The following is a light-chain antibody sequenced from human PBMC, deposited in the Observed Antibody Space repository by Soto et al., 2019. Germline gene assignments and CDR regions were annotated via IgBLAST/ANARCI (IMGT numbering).Light chain of an antibody. CDR3: QQYNSYST. V-gene: IGKV1-27*01. CDR1: QGISNF. Sequence: DIQMTQSPSSLSASVGDRVTITCRASQGISNFLAWYQQRPGKVPKLLIYAASTLQSGVPSRFSGSGSGTDFTLTISSLQPEDIATYYCQQYNSYSTFGQGTKVEIK. J-gene: IGKJ1*01. CDR2: AAS.